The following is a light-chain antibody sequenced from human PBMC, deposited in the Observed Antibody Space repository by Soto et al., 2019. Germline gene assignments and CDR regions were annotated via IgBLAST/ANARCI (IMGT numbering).Light chain of an antibody. V-gene: IGLV2-14*01. CDR1: SSDVGGYNY. CDR2: AVS. J-gene: IGLJ2*01. Sequence: QAVLTQPASVSGSPGQSITISCTGTSSDVGGYNYVSWYQQHPGKAPKLMIYAVSNRPSGVSNRFSGSKSGNTASLTISGLHAEDEADYYCSSYTSSSTLVFGGGTKVTVL. CDR3: SSYTSSSTLV.